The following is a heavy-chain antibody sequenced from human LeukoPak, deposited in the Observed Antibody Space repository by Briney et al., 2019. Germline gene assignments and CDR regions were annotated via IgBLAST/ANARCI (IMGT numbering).Heavy chain of an antibody. V-gene: IGHV3-33*01. D-gene: IGHD3-3*01. J-gene: IGHJ6*02. Sequence: GGSLRLSCAASGFTFSSYGMHWVRQAPGKGLEWVAIIWYDGNNKYYADSVKGRFTISRDNSENTVYLQMNSLRAEDTAVYYCARGSRGYYDFWSGYPNPFYYGMDVWGQGTTVTVFS. CDR3: ARGSRGYYDFWSGYPNPFYYGMDV. CDR2: IWYDGNNK. CDR1: GFTFSSYG.